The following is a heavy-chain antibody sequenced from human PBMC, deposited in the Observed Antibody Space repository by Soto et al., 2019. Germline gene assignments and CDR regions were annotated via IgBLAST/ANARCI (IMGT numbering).Heavy chain of an antibody. CDR2: VSPPFRTS. Sequence: QVQLVQSGAEVKKPGSSVKVSCKTSGVSFNNNGIGWVRQAPGHGLEWMGGVSPPFRTSNYARKFQGRISITADASTCTVNMELSSLTSEDTAQYYCARVLYYGSGSYSPYGMDGWGQGTTVTVSS. CDR3: ARVLYYGSGSYSPYGMDG. J-gene: IGHJ6*02. D-gene: IGHD3-10*01. CDR1: GVSFNNNG. V-gene: IGHV1-69*01.